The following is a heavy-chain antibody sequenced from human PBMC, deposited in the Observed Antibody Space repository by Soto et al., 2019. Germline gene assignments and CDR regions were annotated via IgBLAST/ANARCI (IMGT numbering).Heavy chain of an antibody. Sequence: WTWIRQPPGKGLEWIGEIHHSGNTNSNPSLKSRVTMSIDTSKKQFSLSLSSVTAADTAVYYCARGKRGSSWYRGEEKYYYYGMDVWGQGTTVTVSS. CDR2: IHHSGNT. V-gene: IGHV4-34*01. J-gene: IGHJ6*02. CDR3: ARGKRGSSWYRGEEKYYYYGMDV. D-gene: IGHD6-13*01.